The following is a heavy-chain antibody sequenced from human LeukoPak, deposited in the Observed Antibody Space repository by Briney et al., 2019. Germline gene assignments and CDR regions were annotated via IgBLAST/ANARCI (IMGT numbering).Heavy chain of an antibody. V-gene: IGHV4-39*01. J-gene: IGHJ4*02. D-gene: IGHD6-19*01. CDR3: ARHLRSSGWVKDY. CDR2: IYYSGST. Sequence: PSETLSLTCTVSGGSISSSSYYWGWIRQPPGKGLEWIGSIYYSGSTYYNPSLKSRVTISVDTSKNQFSLKLSSVTAADTAVYYCARHLRSSGWVKDYWGQGTLVIVSS. CDR1: GGSISSSSYY.